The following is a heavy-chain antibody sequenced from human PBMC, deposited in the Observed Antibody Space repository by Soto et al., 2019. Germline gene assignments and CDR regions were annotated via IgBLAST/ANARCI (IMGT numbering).Heavy chain of an antibody. Sequence: GGSLRLSCAASGFTFSSYAMHWVRQAPGKGLEWVAVISYDGSNKYYADSVKGRFTISRDNSKNTLYLRMNSLRAEDTAVYYCAREGAYTPHFDYWGQGTLVTVSS. V-gene: IGHV3-30-3*01. CDR3: AREGAYTPHFDY. CDR1: GFTFSSYA. J-gene: IGHJ4*02. CDR2: ISYDGSNK. D-gene: IGHD3-16*01.